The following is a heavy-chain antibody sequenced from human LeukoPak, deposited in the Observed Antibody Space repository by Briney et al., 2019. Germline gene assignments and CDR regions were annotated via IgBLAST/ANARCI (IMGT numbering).Heavy chain of an antibody. CDR3: AKLPGIAAAGPFDY. D-gene: IGHD6-13*01. CDR2: ISYDGSNK. J-gene: IGHJ4*02. CDR1: GFTFSSYG. V-gene: IGHV3-30*18. Sequence: GRSLRLSCAASGFTFSSYGMHWVRQAPGKGLEWVAVISYDGSNKYYADSVKGRFTISSDNSKNTLYLQMNSLRAEDTAVYYCAKLPGIAAAGPFDYWGQGTLVTVSS.